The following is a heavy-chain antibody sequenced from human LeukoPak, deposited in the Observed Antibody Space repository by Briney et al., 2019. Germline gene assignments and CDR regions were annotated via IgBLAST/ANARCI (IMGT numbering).Heavy chain of an antibody. D-gene: IGHD6-19*01. V-gene: IGHV3-20*04. CDR3: ARVRSSGWYVGNPFDY. CDR1: GFTFDDYG. CDR2: INWNGGST. J-gene: IGHJ4*02. Sequence: PGGSLRLSCAASGFTFDDYGMSWVRQAPGKGLEWVSGINWNGGSTGYADSVKGRFTISRDNAKNSLYLQMNCLRAEDTALYYCARVRSSGWYVGNPFDYWGQGTLVTVSS.